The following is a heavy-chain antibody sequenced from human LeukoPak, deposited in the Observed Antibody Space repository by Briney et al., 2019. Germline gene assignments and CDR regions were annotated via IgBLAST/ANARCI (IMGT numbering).Heavy chain of an antibody. CDR2: IRGKADGGTP. J-gene: IGHJ4*02. D-gene: IGHD5-24*01. V-gene: IGHV3-15*01. CDR1: GLTFSSAW. Sequence: GGSLRLSCTASGLTFSSAWMSWVRQAPGKGLEWIGHIRGKADGGTPDYAAPVKGKFTISRDDSKSTLFLQMDSLQIEDTAVYYCTTARRASSSLDCWGQGTLVTVSS. CDR3: TTARRASSSLDC.